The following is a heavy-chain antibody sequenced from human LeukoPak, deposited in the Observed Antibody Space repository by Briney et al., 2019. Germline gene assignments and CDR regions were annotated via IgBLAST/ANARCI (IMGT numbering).Heavy chain of an antibody. V-gene: IGHV3-48*01. CDR1: AFTFSSYS. D-gene: IGHD6-19*01. CDR2: ISSSGSTI. CDR3: ARKGLAVAAGLDY. Sequence: GGSLRLSCAASAFTFSSYSMNWVRQAPGKGLEWVSYISSSGSTIYYADSVKGRFTISRDNANNSLYLQMNSLRAEDTAIYYCARKGLAVAAGLDYWGQGTLVTVSS. J-gene: IGHJ4*02.